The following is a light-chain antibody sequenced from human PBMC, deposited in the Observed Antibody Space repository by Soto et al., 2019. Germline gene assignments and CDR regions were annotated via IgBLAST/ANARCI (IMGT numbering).Light chain of an antibody. J-gene: IGKJ1*01. V-gene: IGKV3-20*01. Sequence: ESVWTQSPGTLSLSPGERATLSCRASQSVNSNYLAWYQQKPGQAPRLHIYGASIRATGIPDRFSGSGSGTDFTLTISRLEPEDFAVYYCQQYGSSPRTLGQGAKVDIK. CDR3: QQYGSSPRT. CDR1: QSVNSNY. CDR2: GAS.